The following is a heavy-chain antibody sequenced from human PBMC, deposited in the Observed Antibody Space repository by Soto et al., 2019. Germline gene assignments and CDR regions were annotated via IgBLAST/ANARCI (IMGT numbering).Heavy chain of an antibody. J-gene: IGHJ3*02. CDR2: INPSGGST. CDR3: AFDSRGYNAFDI. V-gene: IGHV1-46*01. D-gene: IGHD3-22*01. CDR1: GYTFTSYY. Sequence: QVQLVQSGAEVKKPGASVKVSCKASGYTFTSYYMHWVRQAPGQGLEWMGIINPSGGSTSYVQKFQGRVTMTTARSANIVYRELSSLRSEATDVYYCAFDSRGYNAFDIWGQGTMVTVSS.